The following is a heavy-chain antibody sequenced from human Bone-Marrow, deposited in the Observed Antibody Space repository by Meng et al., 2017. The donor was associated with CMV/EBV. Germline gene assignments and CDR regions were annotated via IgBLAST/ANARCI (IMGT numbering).Heavy chain of an antibody. CDR3: AREKWLLQETTDDAFDI. J-gene: IGHJ3*02. CDR2: IWYDGSNK. Sequence: GESLKISCAASGFTFSSYGMHWVRQAPGKGLEWVAVIWYDGSNKYYADSVKGRFTISRDNSKNTLYLQMNSLRAEDTAVYYCAREKWLLQETTDDAFDIWGQGTMVTVSS. CDR1: GFTFSSYG. V-gene: IGHV3-33*01. D-gene: IGHD3-22*01.